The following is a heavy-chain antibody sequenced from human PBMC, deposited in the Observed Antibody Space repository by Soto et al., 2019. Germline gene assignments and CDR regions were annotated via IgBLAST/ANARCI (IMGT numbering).Heavy chain of an antibody. CDR1: GYTFTSYD. CDR2: MNPNSGNT. Sequence: ASVKVSCKASGYTFTSYDINWVRQATGQGLEWMGWMNPNSGNTGYAQKFQGRVTMTRNTSISTAYMELSSLRSEDSAVYYCARGDIVLIPAVSEYYYYYYMDVWGKGTTVTVSS. CDR3: ARGDIVLIPAVSEYYYYYYMDV. D-gene: IGHD2-2*01. J-gene: IGHJ6*03. V-gene: IGHV1-8*01.